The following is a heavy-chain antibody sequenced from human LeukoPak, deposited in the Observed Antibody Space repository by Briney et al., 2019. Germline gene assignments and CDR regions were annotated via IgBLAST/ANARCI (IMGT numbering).Heavy chain of an antibody. D-gene: IGHD2-2*01. CDR1: GGSFSGYY. CDR3: ARRGTEDIVVVPAASAAFDI. J-gene: IGHJ3*02. CDR2: INHSGST. V-gene: IGHV4-34*01. Sequence: SETLSLTCAVYGGSFSGYYWSWIRQPPGKGLEWIGEINHSGSTNYNPSLKSRVTILVDTSKNQFSLKLSSVTAADTAVYYCARRGTEDIVVVPAASAAFDIWGQGTMVTVSS.